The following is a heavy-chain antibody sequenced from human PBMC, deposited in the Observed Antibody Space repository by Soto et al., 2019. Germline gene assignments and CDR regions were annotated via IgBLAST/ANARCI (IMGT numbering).Heavy chain of an antibody. CDR2: IKSKSDGETA. D-gene: IGHD5-18*01. CDR1: GLTFSNVW. J-gene: IGHJ4*02. Sequence: PGGSLRLSCAASGLTFSNVWMTWVRQAPGKGPEWVGRIKSKSDGETADVAAPVKARFTISRDDSKNTVFLEMNSLKSEDTALYYCAITAMINRDSSTSFDYWGRGTQVTVS. CDR3: AITAMINRDSSTSFDY. V-gene: IGHV3-15*01.